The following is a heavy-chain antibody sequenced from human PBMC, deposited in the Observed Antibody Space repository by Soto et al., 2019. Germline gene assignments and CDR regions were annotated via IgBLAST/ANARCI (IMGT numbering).Heavy chain of an antibody. CDR3: ARGEEVVTAIRQDAGENI. V-gene: IGHV5-10-1*01. CDR1: GYSFTSYW. J-gene: IGHJ3*02. Sequence: PGESLKISCKGSGYSFTSYWISWVRQMPGKGLEWMGRIDPSDSYTNYSPSFQGHVTISADKSISTAYLQWSSLKASDTAMYYCARGEEVVTAIRQDAGENIWGQGTMVTVSS. CDR2: IDPSDSYT. D-gene: IGHD2-21*02.